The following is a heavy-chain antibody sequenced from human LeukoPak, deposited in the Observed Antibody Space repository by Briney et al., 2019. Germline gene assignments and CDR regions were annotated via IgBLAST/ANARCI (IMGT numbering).Heavy chain of an antibody. CDR3: AREAYYYGSGGFDP. V-gene: IGHV4-61*02. CDR1: GGSISSGSYY. Sequence: SQTLSLTCTVSGGSISSGSYYWSWIRQPAGKGLEWIGRIYTSGSTNYNPSLKSRVTISVDTSKNQFSLKLSSVTAADTAVYYCAREAYYYGSGGFDPWGQGTLVTVSS. J-gene: IGHJ5*02. CDR2: IYTSGST. D-gene: IGHD3-10*01.